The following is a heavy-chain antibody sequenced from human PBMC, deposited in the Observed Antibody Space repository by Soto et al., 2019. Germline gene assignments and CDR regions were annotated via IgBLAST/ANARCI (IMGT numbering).Heavy chain of an antibody. V-gene: IGHV1-8*01. CDR1: GYTFTSYD. CDR3: ARGIRRYYGSGYYYYYMDV. CDR2: MNPNSGNT. D-gene: IGHD3-10*01. J-gene: IGHJ6*03. Sequence: GASLKVSCKASGYTFTSYDINWVRQATGQGLEWMGWMNPNSGNTGYAQKFQGRVTMTRNTSISTAYMELSSLRSEDTAVYYCARGIRRYYGSGYYYYYMDVWGKGTTVTVSS.